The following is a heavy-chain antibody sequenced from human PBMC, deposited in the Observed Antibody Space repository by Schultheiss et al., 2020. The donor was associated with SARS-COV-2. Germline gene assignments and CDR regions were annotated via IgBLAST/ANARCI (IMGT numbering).Heavy chain of an antibody. CDR2: IYSGGST. J-gene: IGHJ6*02. D-gene: IGHD4-23*01. Sequence: GGSLRLSCAASGFTVSSNYMSWVRQAPGKGLEWVSVIYSGGSTYYADSVKGRFTISRDNSKNTLYLQMNSLRAEDTAVYYCARDRLTQYYYYGMDVWGQGTTVTVSS. CDR1: GFTVSSNY. CDR3: ARDRLTQYYYYGMDV. V-gene: IGHV3-66*01.